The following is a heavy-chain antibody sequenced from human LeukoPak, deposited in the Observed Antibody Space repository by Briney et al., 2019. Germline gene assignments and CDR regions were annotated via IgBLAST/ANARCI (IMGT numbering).Heavy chain of an antibody. J-gene: IGHJ4*02. V-gene: IGHV4-30-4*08. CDR2: IYYSGST. Sequence: SETLSLTCTVSGGSISSGDYYWSWIRQPPGKGLEWIGYIYYSGSTYYNPSHKSLVTISVDTSKSQFSLKLSSVTAADTAVYYCARGAYYPVFDYWGQGTLVTVSS. CDR1: GGSISSGDYY. D-gene: IGHD3-10*01. CDR3: ARGAYYPVFDY.